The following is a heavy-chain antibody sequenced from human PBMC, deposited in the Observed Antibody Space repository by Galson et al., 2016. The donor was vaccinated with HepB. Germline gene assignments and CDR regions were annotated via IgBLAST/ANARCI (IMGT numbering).Heavy chain of an antibody. V-gene: IGHV6-1*01. D-gene: IGHD6-19*01. Sequence: CAISGDSVPSNCAVWTWIRQSPSRGRVWLGRTFHKYKWYNDYAVSVKSRITVNADTSKNQFSLHLNSVNPADTAEYYCPRGFEYSSGWYYFDHWGQGTLVTVSS. CDR2: TFHKYKWYN. CDR3: PRGFEYSSGWYYFDH. CDR1: GDSVPSNCAV. J-gene: IGHJ4*02.